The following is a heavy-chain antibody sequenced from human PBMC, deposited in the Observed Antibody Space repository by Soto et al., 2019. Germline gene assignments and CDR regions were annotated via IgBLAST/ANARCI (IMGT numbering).Heavy chain of an antibody. D-gene: IGHD2-2*01. CDR2: ISSSSSTI. J-gene: IGHJ4*02. Sequence: GGSLRLSCAASGFTFSSYSMNWVRQAPGKGLEWVSYISSSSSTIYYADSVKGRFTISRDNAKNSLYLQMNSLRAEDTAVYYCASHGIVVVPAANGLFDYWGQGTLVTVSS. CDR3: ASHGIVVVPAANGLFDY. CDR1: GFTFSSYS. V-gene: IGHV3-48*01.